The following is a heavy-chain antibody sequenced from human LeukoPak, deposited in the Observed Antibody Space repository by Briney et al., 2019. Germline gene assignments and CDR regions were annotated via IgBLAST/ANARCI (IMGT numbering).Heavy chain of an antibody. CDR2: IYTSGST. CDR1: GSSISSGSYY. CDR3: ARAVSDYSSSSGYYYYMDV. J-gene: IGHJ6*03. D-gene: IGHD6-6*01. Sequence: SQTLSLTCTVSGSSISSGSYYWSWIRQPAGKGLEWIGHIYTSGSTNYNPSLKSRVTVSLDTSNNQFSLKLSSVTAADTAVYYCARAVSDYSSSSGYYYYMDVWGKGTTVTVSS. V-gene: IGHV4-61*09.